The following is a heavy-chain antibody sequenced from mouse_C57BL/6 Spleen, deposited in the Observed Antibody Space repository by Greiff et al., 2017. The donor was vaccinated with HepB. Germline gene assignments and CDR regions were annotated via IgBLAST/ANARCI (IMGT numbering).Heavy chain of an antibody. D-gene: IGHD2-4*01. Sequence: EVKLVESGGGLVKPGGSLKLSCAASGFTFSSYAMSWVRQTPEKRLEWVATISDGGSYTYYPDNVKGRFTISRDNAKNNLYLQMSHLKSEDTAMYYCAREGGGLRYYFDYWGQGTTLTVSS. CDR2: ISDGGSYT. CDR3: AREGGGLRYYFDY. CDR1: GFTFSSYA. V-gene: IGHV5-4*01. J-gene: IGHJ2*01.